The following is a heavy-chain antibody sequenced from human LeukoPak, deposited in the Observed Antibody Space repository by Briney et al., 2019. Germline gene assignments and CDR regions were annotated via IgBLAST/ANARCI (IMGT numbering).Heavy chain of an antibody. CDR1: GFTFSNYW. CDR3: ARDRGGAYDFWSGYYTGYFDY. D-gene: IGHD3-3*01. V-gene: IGHV3-7*01. Sequence: GGSLRLSCAASGFTFSNYWMNWVRQAPGKGLEWVANIKPDGRETYYVDSVKGRFTISRDNAKSSLYLQMNSLRAEDTAVYYCARDRGGAYDFWSGYYTGYFDYWGQGTLVPVSS. J-gene: IGHJ4*02. CDR2: IKPDGRET.